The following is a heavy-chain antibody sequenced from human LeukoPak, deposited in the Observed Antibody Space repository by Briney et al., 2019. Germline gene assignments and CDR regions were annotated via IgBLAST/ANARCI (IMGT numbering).Heavy chain of an antibody. J-gene: IGHJ4*02. Sequence: SETLSLTCTVSGGSISSGGYYWSWIRQPPGKGLEWIGYIYYSGSTNYNPSLKSRVTISVDTSKNQFSLKLSSVTAADTAVYYCARAYYYDSSGYYPVPDHWGQGTLVTVSS. D-gene: IGHD3-22*01. V-gene: IGHV4-61*08. CDR2: IYYSGST. CDR3: ARAYYYDSSGYYPVPDH. CDR1: GGSISSGGYY.